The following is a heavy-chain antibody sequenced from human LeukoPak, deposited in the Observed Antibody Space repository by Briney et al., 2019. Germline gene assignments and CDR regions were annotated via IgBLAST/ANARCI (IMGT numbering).Heavy chain of an antibody. CDR3: ARSSLAGRGAFDI. J-gene: IGHJ3*02. V-gene: IGHV3-74*01. D-gene: IGHD6-13*01. CDR1: GFTFSSYW. CDR2: INSDGSST. Sequence: GGSLRLSCAASGFTFSSYWMHWVRQAPGKGLVWVSRINSDGSSTSYADSAKGRFTISRDNAKNTLYLQMNSLRAEDTAVYYCARSSLAGRGAFDIWGQGTMVTVSS.